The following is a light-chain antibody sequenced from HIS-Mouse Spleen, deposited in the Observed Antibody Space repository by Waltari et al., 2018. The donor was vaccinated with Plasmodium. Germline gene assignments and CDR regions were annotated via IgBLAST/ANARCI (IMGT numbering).Light chain of an antibody. CDR1: ALPKKY. V-gene: IGLV3-10*01. CDR2: EDS. J-gene: IGLJ3*02. CDR3: YSTDSSGNHRV. Sequence: SYELPQPPSVSVSPGPTARLTCSGDALPKKYAFWYQQKSGQAPVLVIYEDSKRPSGIPERFSGSSSGTMATLTISGAQVEDEADYYCYSTDSSGNHRVFGGGTKLTVL.